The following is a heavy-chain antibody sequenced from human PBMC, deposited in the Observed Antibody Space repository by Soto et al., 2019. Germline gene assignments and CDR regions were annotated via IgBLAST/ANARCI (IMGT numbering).Heavy chain of an antibody. Sequence: ASVKVSCKASGYTFTGYYMHWVRQAPGQGLEWMGWINPNSGGTNYAQKFQGRVTMTRDTSKNQFSLKLSSVTAADTAVYYCARDRYGSEQENWFDPWGQGTLVTVSS. CDR1: GYTFTGYY. D-gene: IGHD3-10*01. CDR2: INPNSGGT. CDR3: ARDRYGSEQENWFDP. V-gene: IGHV1-2*02. J-gene: IGHJ5*02.